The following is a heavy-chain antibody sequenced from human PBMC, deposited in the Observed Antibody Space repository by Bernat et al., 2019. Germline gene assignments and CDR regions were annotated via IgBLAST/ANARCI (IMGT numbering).Heavy chain of an antibody. CDR1: GYTFTSYG. D-gene: IGHD6-13*01. CDR2: ISGYNGRT. J-gene: IGHJ4*02. Sequence: QVQLVQSGAEVEKPGASVKVSCKASGYTFTSYGINWVRQAPGQGLEWMGWISGYNGRTNYAQKLQGRVTMTTDTSTSTAYMELRSLRSDDTAVYYCARVAPEYSNYWPSNWGQGTLVTVTS. CDR3: ARVAPEYSNYWPSN. V-gene: IGHV1-18*01.